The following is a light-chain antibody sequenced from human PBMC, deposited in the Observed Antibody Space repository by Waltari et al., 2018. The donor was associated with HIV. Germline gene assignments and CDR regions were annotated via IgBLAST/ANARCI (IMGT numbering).Light chain of an antibody. J-gene: IGLJ1*01. CDR1: SSDAGGYDY. Sequence: QSALTQSASVSGSPGQSITISCTGTSSDAGGYDYVSWYQQHPGNAPKLMIYEVSNRPSGVSTRFSGSKSGNTASLIISGLQAEDEADYYCTSYTSSTTLVFGTGTKVTVL. CDR2: EVS. CDR3: TSYTSSTTLV. V-gene: IGLV2-14*01.